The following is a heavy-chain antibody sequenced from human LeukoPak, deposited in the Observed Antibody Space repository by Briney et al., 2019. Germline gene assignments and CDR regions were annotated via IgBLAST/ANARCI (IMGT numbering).Heavy chain of an antibody. J-gene: IGHJ5*02. CDR3: ARHAKPALQWNWFDP. CDR1: GGSISSGSYY. D-gene: IGHD2-15*01. V-gene: IGHV4-39*01. CDR2: IYYSGST. Sequence: SETLSLTCTVSGGSISSGSYYWGWIRQPPGKGLEWIGSIYYSGSTYYNPSLKSRVTISVDTSKNQFSLKLSSVTAADTAVYYCARHAKPALQWNWFDPWGQGTLVTVSS.